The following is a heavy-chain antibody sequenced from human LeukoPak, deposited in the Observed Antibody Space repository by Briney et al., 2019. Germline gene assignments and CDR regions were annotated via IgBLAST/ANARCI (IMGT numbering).Heavy chain of an antibody. D-gene: IGHD2-8*01. CDR1: GGTFSSYA. CDR3: AREDIVLMAHAFDI. V-gene: IGHV1-69*13. CDR2: IIPIFGTA. Sequence: SVKVSCKASGGTFSSYAISWVRQVPGQGLEWMGGIIPIFGTANYAQKFQGRVTITADESTSTAYMELSSLRSEDTAVYYCAREDIVLMAHAFDIWGQGTMVTVSS. J-gene: IGHJ3*02.